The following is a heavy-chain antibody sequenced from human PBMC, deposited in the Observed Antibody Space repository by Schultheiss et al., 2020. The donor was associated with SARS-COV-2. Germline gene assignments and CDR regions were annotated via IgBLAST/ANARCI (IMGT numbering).Heavy chain of an antibody. D-gene: IGHD5-24*01. CDR3: ARGRAPGDGYNYDY. CDR1: GFTVSSNY. CDR2: IYSGGST. V-gene: IGHV3-53*01. Sequence: GGSLRLSCAASGFTVSSNYMSWVRQAPGKGLEWVSVIYSGGSTYYADSVKGRFTISRDNSKNTLYLQMNSLRAEDTAVYYCARGRAPGDGYNYDYWGQGTLVTVSS. J-gene: IGHJ4*02.